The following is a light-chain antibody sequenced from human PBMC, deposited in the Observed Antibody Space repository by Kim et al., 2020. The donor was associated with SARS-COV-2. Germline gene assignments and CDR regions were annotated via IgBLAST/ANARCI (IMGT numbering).Light chain of an antibody. J-gene: IGKJ4*01. CDR1: QDITNS. V-gene: IGKV1-33*01. CDR2: DAS. CDR3: QQYNNLPLT. Sequence: DIQMTQSPASLSSSVGDRVTLTCQASQDITNSLNWYQQEPGKAPKLLIYDASNLETGVPSRFSGSGSGTHFTFTITSLQPEDIGTYYCQQYNNLPLTFGGGTKVDIK.